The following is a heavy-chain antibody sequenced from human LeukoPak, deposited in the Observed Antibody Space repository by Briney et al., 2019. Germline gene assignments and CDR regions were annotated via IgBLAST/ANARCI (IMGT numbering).Heavy chain of an antibody. Sequence: PGGSLRLSCAASGFTLSSYAMSWVRQAPGKGLEWVSSISGSGGHTYYADSVKGRFTISRDNSKNMLYLQMNSLRAEGTAIYYCAKRGDYYASGSLLDYWGQGTLVTVSS. CDR2: ISGSGGHT. V-gene: IGHV3-23*01. CDR3: AKRGDYYASGSLLDY. J-gene: IGHJ4*02. CDR1: GFTLSSYA. D-gene: IGHD3-10*01.